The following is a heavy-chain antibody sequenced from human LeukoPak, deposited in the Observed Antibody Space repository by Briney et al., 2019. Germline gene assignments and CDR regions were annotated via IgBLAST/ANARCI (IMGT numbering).Heavy chain of an antibody. Sequence: GASVKVSCKASGYTFTGYYMHWVRQAPGQGLEWMGWINPNSGGTNHAQKFQGRVTMTRDTSISTAYMELSRLRSDDTAVYYCARVGAPAAEALFDYWGQGTLVTVSS. CDR3: ARVGAPAAEALFDY. D-gene: IGHD1-26*01. J-gene: IGHJ4*02. CDR2: INPNSGGT. V-gene: IGHV1-2*02. CDR1: GYTFTGYY.